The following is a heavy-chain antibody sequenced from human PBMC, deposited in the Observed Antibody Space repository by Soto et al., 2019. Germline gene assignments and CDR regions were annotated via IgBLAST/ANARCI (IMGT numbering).Heavy chain of an antibody. V-gene: IGHV3-23*01. CDR2: ISCSGGST. Sequence: PGGSLRLSCAASGFTFSSYAMSWVRQAPGKGLEWVSAISCSGGSTYYADSVKGRFTISRDNSKNTLYLQMNSLRAEDTAVYYCARSKAGSSSSGGAFDIWGQGTTVTVSS. CDR1: GFTFSSYA. CDR3: ARSKAGSSSSGGAFDI. J-gene: IGHJ3*02. D-gene: IGHD6-6*01.